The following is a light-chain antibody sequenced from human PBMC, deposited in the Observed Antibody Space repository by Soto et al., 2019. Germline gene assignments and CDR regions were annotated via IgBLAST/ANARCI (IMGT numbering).Light chain of an antibody. CDR2: GAS. V-gene: IGKV3-20*01. J-gene: IGKJ5*01. CDR3: QHYDSLPIT. Sequence: ETVLTQFPATVSLSPGERATLSCRASQSVSSDLAWFQQKPGQPPRLLIYGASSRATGIPDRFSGSGSGTDFTLTISRLEPEDFAVFYCQHYDSLPITFGQGTRLEI. CDR1: QSVSSD.